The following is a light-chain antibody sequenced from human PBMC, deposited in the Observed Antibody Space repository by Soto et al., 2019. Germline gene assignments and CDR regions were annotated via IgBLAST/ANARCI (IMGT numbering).Light chain of an antibody. J-gene: IGKJ4*01. CDR3: QQYYSTPFT. CDR1: QRVLYNSNNKNY. Sequence: DIVMTQSPDSLAVSLCERATINCKSSQRVLYNSNNKNYLAWYQQKPGQPPKLLIYWASTRESGVPDRVSGSGSGTDFTLAISSLQAEDVAGYYCQQYYSTPFTFGGGTKVDIK. V-gene: IGKV4-1*01. CDR2: WAS.